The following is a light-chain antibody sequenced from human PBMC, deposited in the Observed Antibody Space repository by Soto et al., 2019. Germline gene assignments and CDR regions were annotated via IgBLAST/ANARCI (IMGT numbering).Light chain of an antibody. CDR3: QQYSDYSS. CDR2: DAS. V-gene: IGKV1-5*01. CDR1: QTINKW. Sequence: IKMYKSPSTLSAYIGDRVTITCRASQTINKWLAWYQQKPGKAPQLLISDASSLQSGVPSRFSGSGSGTEFTLTISSLRPEDFATYYCQQYSDYSSFGHGTKVDIK. J-gene: IGKJ1*01.